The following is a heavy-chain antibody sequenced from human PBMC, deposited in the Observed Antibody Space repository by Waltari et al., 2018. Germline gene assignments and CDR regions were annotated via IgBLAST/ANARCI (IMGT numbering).Heavy chain of an antibody. CDR2: VDPEDGET. J-gene: IGHJ4*02. V-gene: IGHV1-69-2*01. Sequence: VQLVQSGAEVKKPGASVKVSCKASGYTFTSYDINWVRQATGQGLEWMGRVDPEDGETIYAEKFQGRVTITADTSTDTAYMELSSLRSEDTAVYYCATTHSGWDRGLANWGQGTLVTVSS. CDR3: ATTHSGWDRGLAN. D-gene: IGHD6-19*01. CDR1: GYTFTSYD.